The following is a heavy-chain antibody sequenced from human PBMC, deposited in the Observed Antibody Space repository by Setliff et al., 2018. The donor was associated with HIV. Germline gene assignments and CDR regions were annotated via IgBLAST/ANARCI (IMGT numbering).Heavy chain of an antibody. D-gene: IGHD4-17*01. CDR3: ARGAYGYYFDY. V-gene: IGHV3-21*01. CDR1: GFSFSSYT. Sequence: GGSLRLSCAASGFSFSSYTMNWVRQAPGKGLEWVSSISTSSSYIYYADSVKGRFTISRDNAKNSLYLQMNSLRAEDTAVYYCARGAYGYYFDYWGQGTLVTVSS. J-gene: IGHJ4*02. CDR2: ISTSSSYI.